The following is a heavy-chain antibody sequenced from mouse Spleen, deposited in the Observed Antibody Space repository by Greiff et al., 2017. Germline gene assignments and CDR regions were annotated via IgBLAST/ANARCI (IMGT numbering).Heavy chain of an antibody. J-gene: IGHJ2*01. Sequence: VQLQQSGGGLVKPGGSLKLSCAASGFTFSDYGMHWVRQAPEKGLEWVAYISSGSSTIYYADTVKGRFTISRDNAKNTLFLQMTSLRSEDTAMYYCARWEIMDYWGQGTTLTVSS. CDR1: GFTFSDYG. V-gene: IGHV5-17*01. CDR2: ISSGSSTI. D-gene: IGHD4-1*01. CDR3: ARWEIMDY.